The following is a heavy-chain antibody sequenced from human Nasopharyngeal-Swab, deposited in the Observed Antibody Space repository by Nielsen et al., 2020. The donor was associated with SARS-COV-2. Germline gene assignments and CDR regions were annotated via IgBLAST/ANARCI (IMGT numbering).Heavy chain of an antibody. CDR3: ARGHRSISMIVVVIATAHFYFDS. CDR1: GGSFSGYY. Sequence: GSLRLSCAVYGGSFSGYYWSWIRQPPGKGLEWNGEINHSGTTSYNPSLKSRVTISSDTSKNQFSLKLSSVTAADTAVYYCARGHRSISMIVVVIATAHFYFDSWGRGTLVTVTS. V-gene: IGHV4-34*01. J-gene: IGHJ4*02. D-gene: IGHD3-22*01. CDR2: INHSGTT.